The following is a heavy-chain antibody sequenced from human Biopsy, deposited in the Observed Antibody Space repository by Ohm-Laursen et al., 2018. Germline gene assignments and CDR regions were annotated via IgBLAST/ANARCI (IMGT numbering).Heavy chain of an antibody. CDR2: IYNSESTST. CDR3: GGRVSGSGRVDP. J-gene: IGHJ5*02. V-gene: IGHV4-39*01. Sequence: SDTLSLTCTVSGDSISSDIYYWVWIRQPPGKGLEWIGNIYNSESTSTYYNLSLKGRVSISVDTSPNHFSLRLTSVTAADPAVYFCGGRVSGSGRVDPWGQGTLVTVSS. CDR1: GDSISSDIYY. D-gene: IGHD3-10*01.